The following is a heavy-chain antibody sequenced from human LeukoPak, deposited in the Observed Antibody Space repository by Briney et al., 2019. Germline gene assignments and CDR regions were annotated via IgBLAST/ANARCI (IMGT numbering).Heavy chain of an antibody. CDR3: ARQYDD. D-gene: IGHD4-11*01. CDR1: GFIFSSYS. Sequence: PGGSLRLSCAASGFIFSSYSMNWFRRAQGKGLEWVSYISSSSSTIYYADSVKGRFTISRDNAKNSLYLQMNSLRAEDTAVYYCARQYDDWGQGTLVTVSS. V-gene: IGHV3-48*01. J-gene: IGHJ4*02. CDR2: ISSSSSTI.